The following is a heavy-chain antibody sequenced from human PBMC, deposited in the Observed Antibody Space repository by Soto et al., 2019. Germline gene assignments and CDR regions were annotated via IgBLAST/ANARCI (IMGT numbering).Heavy chain of an antibody. CDR1: GFNVSSNY. CDR3: GSIAVAEGCDP. Sequence: EVQLVETGGGLVQPGGSLRLSCAASGFNVSSNYISWVRQPPGQGLEWVSAICYGGTTYYAESVKGRFTISRDNSKNMVYLQMNSLRAEDTAVYYCGSIAVAEGCDPWGQGTLATVSS. CDR2: ICYGGTT. V-gene: IGHV3-53*02. J-gene: IGHJ5*02. D-gene: IGHD6-19*01.